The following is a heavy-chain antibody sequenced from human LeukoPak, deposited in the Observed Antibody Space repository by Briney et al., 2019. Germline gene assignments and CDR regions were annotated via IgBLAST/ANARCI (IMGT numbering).Heavy chain of an antibody. Sequence: GGSLRLSCAASGFTFSSYGMHWVRQAPGKGLEWVALISYEGSIKYYADSVKGRFTISRDNSKSTLYLQMNSLRAEDTAVYYCAKYLVPTAVLMDVWGQGTTVTASS. V-gene: IGHV3-30*18. J-gene: IGHJ6*02. CDR3: AKYLVPTAVLMDV. CDR1: GFTFSSYG. CDR2: ISYEGSIK. D-gene: IGHD2-2*01.